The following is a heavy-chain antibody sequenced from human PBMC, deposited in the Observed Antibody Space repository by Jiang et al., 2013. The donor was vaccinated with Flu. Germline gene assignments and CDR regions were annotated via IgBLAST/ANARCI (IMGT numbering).Heavy chain of an antibody. CDR1: GGSISSYY. Sequence: GSGLVKPSETLSLTCTVSGGSISSYYWSWIRQPPGKGLEWIGYIYYSGSTNYNPSLKSRVTISVDTSKNQFSLKLSSVTAADTAVYYCARHRYSSARELYYDFWSGYSNFDAFDIWAKGNGHVSS. V-gene: IGHV4-59*08. CDR3: ARHRYSSARELYYDFWSGYSNFDAFDI. CDR2: IYYSGST. J-gene: IGHJ3*02. D-gene: IGHD3-3*01.